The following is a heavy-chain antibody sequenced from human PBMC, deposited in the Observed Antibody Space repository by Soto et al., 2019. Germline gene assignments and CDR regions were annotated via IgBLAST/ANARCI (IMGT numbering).Heavy chain of an antibody. Sequence: PGESLKISCKGSGYSFTSYWIGWVRQMPGKGLEWMGIIYPGDSDTRYSPSFQGQVTISADKSISTAYLQWSSLKASDTAMYYCARAPAGAIVATTLGAFDIWGQGTMVTVSS. CDR3: ARAPAGAIVATTLGAFDI. D-gene: IGHD5-12*01. CDR2: IYPGDSDT. J-gene: IGHJ3*02. CDR1: GYSFTSYW. V-gene: IGHV5-51*01.